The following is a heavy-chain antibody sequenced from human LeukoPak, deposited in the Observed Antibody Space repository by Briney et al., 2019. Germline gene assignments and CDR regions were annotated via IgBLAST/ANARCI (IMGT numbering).Heavy chain of an antibody. CDR3: ARAVPFDY. Sequence: SETLSLTCAVSGGSISSGGYSWSWIRQPPGKGLEWIGYIYHSGSTYYNPSLKSRVTISVDRSKNQFSLKLISVTAADTAVYYCARAVPFDYWGQGTLVTVSS. CDR2: IYHSGST. CDR1: GGSISSGGYS. J-gene: IGHJ4*02. V-gene: IGHV4-30-2*01.